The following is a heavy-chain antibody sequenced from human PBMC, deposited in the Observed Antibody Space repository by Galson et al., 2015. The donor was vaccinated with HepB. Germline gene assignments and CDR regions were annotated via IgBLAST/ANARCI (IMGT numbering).Heavy chain of an antibody. V-gene: IGHV1-18*04. CDR1: GYIFKNYS. CDR2: ISDNHGST. CDR3: ARDQGLSSSGGDGFDI. D-gene: IGHD6-19*01. J-gene: IGHJ3*02. Sequence: SVKVSCKAFGYIFKNYSISWVRQAPGQGLEWLAWISDNHGSTNSAQKLRGRVTVTTDSSTNSASMELRNPTSEDTAVYYCARDQGLSSSGGDGFDIWGLGTVVTVST.